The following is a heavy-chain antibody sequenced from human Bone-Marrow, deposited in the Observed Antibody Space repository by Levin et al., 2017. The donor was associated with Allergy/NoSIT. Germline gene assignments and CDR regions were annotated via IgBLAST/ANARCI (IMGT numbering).Heavy chain of an antibody. CDR1: GFTFSSYA. CDR3: ARSRATVTANNAFDI. Sequence: QAGGSLRLSCAASGFTFSSYAMHWVRQAPGKGLEWVAVISYDGSNKYYADSVKGRFTISRDNSKNTLYLQMNSLRAEDTAVYYCARSRATVTANNAFDIWGQGTMVTVSS. CDR2: ISYDGSNK. D-gene: IGHD4-11*01. V-gene: IGHV3-30-3*01. J-gene: IGHJ3*02.